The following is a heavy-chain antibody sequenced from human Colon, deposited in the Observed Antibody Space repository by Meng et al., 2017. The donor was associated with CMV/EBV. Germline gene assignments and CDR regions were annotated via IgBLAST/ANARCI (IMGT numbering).Heavy chain of an antibody. V-gene: IGHV4-34*01. CDR3: ARGGNIVRSLALPFDY. CDR2: IKHYGSF. D-gene: IGHD2-21*01. J-gene: IGHJ4*02. Sequence: YGASLTDYYRSWISQSAGKGLGWIVEIKHYGSFNYNPSLRSRVTISRDKSQNTFSLKLSSVTAADTAVYYCARGGNIVRSLALPFDYWGQGTLVTVSS. CDR1: GASLTDYY.